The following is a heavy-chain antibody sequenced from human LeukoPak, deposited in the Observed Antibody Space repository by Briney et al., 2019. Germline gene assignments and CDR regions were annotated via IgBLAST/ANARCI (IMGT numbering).Heavy chain of an antibody. D-gene: IGHD2-2*01. V-gene: IGHV4-59*01. Sequence: TSETLSLTCTVSSGSISSYYWSWIRQPPGKGLEWIGYIYYSGSTNYNPSLKSRVTISVDTSKNQFSLKLSSVTAADTAVYYCARGEAAANFGYWGQGTLVTVSS. CDR1: SGSISSYY. CDR3: ARGEAAANFGY. J-gene: IGHJ4*02. CDR2: IYYSGST.